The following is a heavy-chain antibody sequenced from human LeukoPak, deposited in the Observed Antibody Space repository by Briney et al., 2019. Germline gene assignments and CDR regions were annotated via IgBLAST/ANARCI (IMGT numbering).Heavy chain of an antibody. CDR1: GVTFSSYA. D-gene: IGHD6-13*01. V-gene: IGHV3-23*01. J-gene: IGHJ4*02. CDR2: ISGSGGST. Sequence: GGSLRLSCAASGVTFSSYAMSWVRQAPGKGLEWVSAISGSGGSTYYADSVKGGFTISRDNSKNTLYLQMNSLRAEDTAVYYCAKDSSSWYNDYFDYWGQGTLVTVSS. CDR3: AKDSSSWYNDYFDY.